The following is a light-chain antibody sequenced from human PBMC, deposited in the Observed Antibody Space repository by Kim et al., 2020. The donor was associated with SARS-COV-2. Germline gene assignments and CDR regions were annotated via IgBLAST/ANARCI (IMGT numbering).Light chain of an antibody. V-gene: IGKV1-9*01. CDR1: QGISSY. CDR2: AAS. J-gene: IGKJ4*01. Sequence: IQLTQSPSFLSASVGDRVTIACRASQGISSYLAWYQQKPGKAPNLLIYAASTLQSGVPSRFSGSGSGTEFTLTISSLQPEDFATYYCQQLTFGGGTKVDIK. CDR3: QQLT.